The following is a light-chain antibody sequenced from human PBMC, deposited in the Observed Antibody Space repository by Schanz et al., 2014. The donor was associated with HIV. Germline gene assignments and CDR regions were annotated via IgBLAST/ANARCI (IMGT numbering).Light chain of an antibody. CDR3: QQYGSLPWT. CDR1: QSVSSNF. Sequence: EIVLTQSPGTLSLSLGERATLSCRASQSVSSNFLAWYQQKPNQAPRLLMYGASNRATGIPDRFSGSESGTDFPLTISRVEPEDYAVYYCQQYGSLPWTFGQGTKVEVK. J-gene: IGKJ1*01. CDR2: GAS. V-gene: IGKV3-20*01.